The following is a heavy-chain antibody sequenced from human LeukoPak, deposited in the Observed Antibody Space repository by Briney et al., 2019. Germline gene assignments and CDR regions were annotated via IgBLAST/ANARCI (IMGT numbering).Heavy chain of an antibody. CDR2: IFHRGST. D-gene: IGHD3-22*01. V-gene: IGHV4-38-2*02. J-gene: IGHJ4*02. CDR3: ARIPYDSSGYYFGSLFDY. Sequence: PSETLSLTCTVSGYSISSAYYWGWIRQPPGKGLEWIGNIFHRGSTYYNPSLKSRVTISLHTSKNQFSLNLSSVTAADTAVYYCARIPYDSSGYYFGSLFDYWGQGTLVTVSS. CDR1: GYSISSAYY.